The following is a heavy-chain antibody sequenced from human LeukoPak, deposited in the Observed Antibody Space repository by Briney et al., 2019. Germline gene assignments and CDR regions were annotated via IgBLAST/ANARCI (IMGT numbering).Heavy chain of an antibody. V-gene: IGHV4-39*01. D-gene: IGHD3-10*01. CDR1: GGSISSSSYY. CDR2: IYYSGST. CDR3: ARQLWFGEFHFDY. J-gene: IGHJ4*02. Sequence: PSETLSLTCTVSGGSISSSSYYWGWIRQPPGKGLEWIGSIYYSGSTYYNPSLKSRVTTSVDTSKNQFSLKLSSVTAADTAVYYCARQLWFGEFHFDYWGQGTLVTVSS.